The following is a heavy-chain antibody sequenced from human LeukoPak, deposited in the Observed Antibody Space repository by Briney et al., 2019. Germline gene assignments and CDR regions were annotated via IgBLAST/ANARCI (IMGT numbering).Heavy chain of an antibody. J-gene: IGHJ4*02. CDR3: ARDPPRRPLTSDQGY. V-gene: IGHV7-4-1*02. D-gene: IGHD1-20*01. CDR2: INTNTGNP. CDR1: GYTFTSFP. Sequence: ASVKVSCKTSGYTFTSFPMNWVRQAPGQELEWMGWINTNTGNPTYAQDFTGRFVFSLDISVSTAYLEINNLKPEDSGVYYCARDPPRRPLTSDQGYWGQGTLVTVSS.